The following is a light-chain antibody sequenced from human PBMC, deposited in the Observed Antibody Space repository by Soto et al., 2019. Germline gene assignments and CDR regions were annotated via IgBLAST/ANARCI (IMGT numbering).Light chain of an antibody. CDR3: SSYTSSSTVV. J-gene: IGLJ2*01. V-gene: IGLV2-14*01. CDR2: DVS. CDR1: SSDVGGYNY. Sequence: QSVLTQPASVSGSPGQSITISCTGTSSDVGGYNYVSWYQQHPGKAPKLMIYDVSNRPSGVSNRFSGSKSGNTASPTISGLQAGDEADYYCSSYTSSSTVVFGGGTKLTVL.